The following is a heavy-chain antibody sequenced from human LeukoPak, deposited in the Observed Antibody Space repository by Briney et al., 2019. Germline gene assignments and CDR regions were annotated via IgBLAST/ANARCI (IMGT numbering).Heavy chain of an antibody. Sequence: SETLSLTCTVSGGSISSYYWSWVRQPPGKGLEWIGFVYYTGSTNYSPSLKSRVTISVDMSKNQVSLNLKYVTAADTAVYYCARGYFDWFLDNWGRGTLVTVSS. CDR1: GGSISSYY. D-gene: IGHD3-9*01. CDR2: VYYTGST. J-gene: IGHJ4*02. CDR3: ARGYFDWFLDN. V-gene: IGHV4-59*01.